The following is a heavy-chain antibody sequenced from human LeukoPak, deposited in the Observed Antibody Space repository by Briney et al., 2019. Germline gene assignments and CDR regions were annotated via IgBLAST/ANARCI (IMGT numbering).Heavy chain of an antibody. D-gene: IGHD6-19*01. CDR2: IPGSGGAT. CDR3: ARIAVAGTVWFDP. CDR1: GFTFSSYA. J-gene: IGHJ5*02. Sequence: GGSLRLSCEASGFTFSSYAIRWVRQAPGTGLEWVLSIPGSGGATYYADSVKGRFTISRDNAKNSLYLQMNSLRAEDTAVYYCARIAVAGTVWFDPWGQGTLVTVSS. V-gene: IGHV3-23*01.